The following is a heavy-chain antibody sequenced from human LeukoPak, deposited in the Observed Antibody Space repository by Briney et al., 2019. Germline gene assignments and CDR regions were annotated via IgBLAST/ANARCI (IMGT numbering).Heavy chain of an antibody. V-gene: IGHV4-34*01. CDR1: GGSLSSHY. Sequence: SETLSLTCAVYGGSLSSHYWSWIRQSPGKGLEWIGEINHSGSTNYNPSLKSRVTTSVDRSKNQFSLKLSSVTAADTAVYYCARVEYCSSTSCSWGFDPWGQGTLVTVSS. D-gene: IGHD2-2*01. CDR3: ARVEYCSSTSCSWGFDP. J-gene: IGHJ5*02. CDR2: INHSGST.